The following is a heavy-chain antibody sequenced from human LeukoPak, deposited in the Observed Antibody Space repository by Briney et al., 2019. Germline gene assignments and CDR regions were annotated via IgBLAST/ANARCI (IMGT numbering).Heavy chain of an antibody. D-gene: IGHD2-2*02. CDR2: TNHSGST. Sequence: SSETLSLTCAVYGGSFSGYYWSWIRQPPGKGLEWIGETNHSGSTNYNPSLKSRVTISVDTSKNQFSLKLSSVTAADTAVYYCARGDCSSTSCYTYDYWGQGTLVTVSS. J-gene: IGHJ4*02. CDR3: ARGDCSSTSCYTYDY. CDR1: GGSFSGYY. V-gene: IGHV4-34*01.